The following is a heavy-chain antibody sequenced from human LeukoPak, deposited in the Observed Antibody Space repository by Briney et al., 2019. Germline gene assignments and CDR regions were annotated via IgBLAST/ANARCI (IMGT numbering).Heavy chain of an antibody. CDR1: GGSISSYY. CDR2: TYYSGST. CDR3: ARHGSGAFGLDI. Sequence: SETLSLTCTVSGGSISSYYWSWIRQPPGEGLEWIGYTYYSGSTNYNPSLKSRVTISADMSKNQFSLKLSSVAAADTAVYYCARHGSGAFGLDIWGQGTMVTVSS. V-gene: IGHV4-59*08. D-gene: IGHD3-10*01. J-gene: IGHJ3*02.